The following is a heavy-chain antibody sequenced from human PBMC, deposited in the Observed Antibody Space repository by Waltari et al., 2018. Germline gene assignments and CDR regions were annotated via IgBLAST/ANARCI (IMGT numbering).Heavy chain of an antibody. CDR3: ARLMTVGFDY. V-gene: IGHV4-31*03. D-gene: IGHD2-8*01. CDR1: GGSISSGGYY. J-gene: IGHJ4*02. Sequence: QVQLQESGPGLVKPSQTLSLTCTVSGGSISSGGYYWSWIRQHPGKGLEWIGYIYYSGSTYYNPALKSRVTISVDTSKNQVSLKLSSVTAADTAVYDCARLMTVGFDYWGQGTLVTVSS. CDR2: IYYSGST.